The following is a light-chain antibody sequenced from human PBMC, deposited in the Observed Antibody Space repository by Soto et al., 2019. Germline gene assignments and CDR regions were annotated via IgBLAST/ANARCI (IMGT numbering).Light chain of an antibody. J-gene: IGLJ2*01. CDR2: DNN. CDR1: NSNIGNNY. Sequence: QSVLTQPPSVSAAPVQRVTISCSGSNSNIGNNYVSWYQQFPGTAPKLLIYDNNKRPAGTPDRFSGSKSGTSATLGITGLQTGDEADYYCGTWYTSLSAGVFGGGNKLTV. CDR3: GTWYTSLSAGV. V-gene: IGLV1-51*01.